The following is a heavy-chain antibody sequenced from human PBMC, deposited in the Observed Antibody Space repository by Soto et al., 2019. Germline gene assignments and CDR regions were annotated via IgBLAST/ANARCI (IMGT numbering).Heavy chain of an antibody. CDR3: TSGIVPISY. D-gene: IGHD2-21*01. J-gene: IGHJ4*02. V-gene: IGHV3-53*01. CDR1: GFIVSGNY. Sequence: GGYLRLSCAASGFIVSGNYMTWVRQAPGKGLEWVSVIYSGGSTYYADSVKGRFTISRDNSKNTVYLQMNSLRVGDTAVYYCTSGIVPISYWGQGTLVTVSS. CDR2: IYSGGST.